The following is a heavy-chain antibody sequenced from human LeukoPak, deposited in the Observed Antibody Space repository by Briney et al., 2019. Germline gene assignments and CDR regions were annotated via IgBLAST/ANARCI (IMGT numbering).Heavy chain of an antibody. Sequence: ASVKVSCKASGYTFTSYDINWVLQATGQGLEWMGWMNPNSGNTGYAQKFQGRVTMTRNTSISTAYMELSSLRSEDTAVYYCARARRLAGWYSHVGYWGQGILVTVSS. CDR2: MNPNSGNT. J-gene: IGHJ4*02. CDR1: GYTFTSYD. D-gene: IGHD6-19*01. CDR3: ARARRLAGWYSHVGY. V-gene: IGHV1-8*01.